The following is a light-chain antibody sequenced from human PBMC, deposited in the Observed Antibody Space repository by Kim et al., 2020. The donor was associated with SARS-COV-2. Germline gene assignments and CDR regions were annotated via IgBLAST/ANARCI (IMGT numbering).Light chain of an antibody. J-gene: IGLJ1*01. CDR1: SGHSSYA. CDR3: QTWGTGIRV. CDR2: LNSDGSH. V-gene: IGLV4-69*01. Sequence: AGKLTCTLSSGHSSYAIAWHQQQPEKGPRYLMKLNSDGSHSKGDGIPARFSGSSSGAERYLTISSLQSEDEADYYCQTWGTGIRVFGTGTKVTVL.